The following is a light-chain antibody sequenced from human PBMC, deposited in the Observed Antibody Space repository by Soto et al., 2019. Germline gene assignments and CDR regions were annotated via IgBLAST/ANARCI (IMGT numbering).Light chain of an antibody. CDR2: AAS. V-gene: IGKV1-27*01. CDR3: QNYYSAPRT. CDR1: LPFSNY. J-gene: IGKJ4*01. Sequence: DIQMTQSPSSLSASVGDRVTITCRASLPFSNYLAWYQQKPGKIPNLLIYAASTLQAGVPSRFSGSGSGTEFTRTISSLQPEDVAAYYCQNYYSAPRTVGGGTKVDSK.